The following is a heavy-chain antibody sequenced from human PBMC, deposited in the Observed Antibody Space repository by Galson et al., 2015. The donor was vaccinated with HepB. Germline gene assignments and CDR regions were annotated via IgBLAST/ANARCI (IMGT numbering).Heavy chain of an antibody. CDR1: GFTFSSYW. CDR3: ARETTVTRGNYYYYGMDV. J-gene: IGHJ6*02. CDR2: IKQDESEK. Sequence: SLRLSCAASGFTFSSYWMSWVRQAPGKGLEWVANIKQDESEKYYVDSVKGRFTISRDNAKNSLYLQMNSLRAEDTAVYYCARETTVTRGNYYYYGMDVWGQGTTVTVSS. D-gene: IGHD4-11*01. V-gene: IGHV3-7*03.